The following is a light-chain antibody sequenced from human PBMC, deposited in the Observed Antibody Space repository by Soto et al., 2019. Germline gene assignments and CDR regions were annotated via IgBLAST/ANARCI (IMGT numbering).Light chain of an antibody. V-gene: IGLV1-40*01. Sequence: QSVLTQPPSVSGAPGQRVTISCTGSSSNIGTGYDVHWYQHLPGTAPKLLIYANSNRPSGVPDRFSGSKSGTSASLAITGLQAEDEADYSCQSYDSSLSALVFGGGTKLT. CDR3: QSYDSSLSALV. CDR1: SSNIGTGYD. CDR2: ANS. J-gene: IGLJ3*02.